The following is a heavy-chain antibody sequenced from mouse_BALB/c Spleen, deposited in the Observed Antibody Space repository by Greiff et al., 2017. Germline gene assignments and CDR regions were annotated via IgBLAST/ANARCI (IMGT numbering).Heavy chain of an antibody. V-gene: IGHV1-31*01. CDR2: INPYNGAT. Sequence: VQLQQSGPELVKPGASVKISCKASGYSFTGYYMHWVKQSHVKSLEWIGRINPYNGATSYNQNFKDKASLTVDKSSSTAYMELHSLTSEDSAVYYCARYGNYGAMDYWGQGTSVTVSS. D-gene: IGHD2-1*01. CDR1: GYSFTGYY. CDR3: ARYGNYGAMDY. J-gene: IGHJ4*01.